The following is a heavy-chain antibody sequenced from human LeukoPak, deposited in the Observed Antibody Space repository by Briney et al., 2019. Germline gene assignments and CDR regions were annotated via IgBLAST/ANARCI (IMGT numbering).Heavy chain of an antibody. Sequence: SETLSLTCTVSGGSIRSYYWSWIRQPPGKGLEWIGYNYYSGSTDSNPSLKSRVTISVDTSKNQMSLKLSSVTAADTAVYYCARTYCRGGSCHFDYWGQGTLVTVSS. CDR3: ARTYCRGGSCHFDY. CDR1: GGSIRSYY. J-gene: IGHJ4*02. CDR2: NYYSGST. D-gene: IGHD2-15*01. V-gene: IGHV4-59*08.